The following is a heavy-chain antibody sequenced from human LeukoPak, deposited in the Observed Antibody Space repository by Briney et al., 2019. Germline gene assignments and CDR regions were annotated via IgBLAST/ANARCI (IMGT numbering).Heavy chain of an antibody. CDR1: GYTFTGYY. V-gene: IGHV1-2*02. CDR2: IDPNSGGT. CDR3: ASLFIGVSGSYYKGPP. Sequence: ASLKVSCKASGYTFTGYYIHWMRQAPGQGLEWMGWIDPNSGGTNYAQKFQGRVTMTRDTSTSTAYMELSRLRSDDTAVYYCASLFIGVSGSYYKGPPWGQGALVTVSS. J-gene: IGHJ5*02. D-gene: IGHD3-10*01.